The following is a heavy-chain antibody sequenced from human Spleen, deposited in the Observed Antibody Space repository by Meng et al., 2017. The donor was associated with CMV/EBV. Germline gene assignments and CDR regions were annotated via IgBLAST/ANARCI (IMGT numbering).Heavy chain of an antibody. CDR3: ARDLDRYNWNYVPAF. V-gene: IGHV3-7*01. Sequence: SGFTFSGYWMNWVRQAPGKGLEWVANIKQDGSERNYVDSVKGRFTISRDNPKNSLYLQMNSLGVEDTAVYYCARDLDRYNWNYVPAFWGQGALVTVSS. CDR1: GFTFSGYW. J-gene: IGHJ4*02. D-gene: IGHD1-7*01. CDR2: IKQDGSER.